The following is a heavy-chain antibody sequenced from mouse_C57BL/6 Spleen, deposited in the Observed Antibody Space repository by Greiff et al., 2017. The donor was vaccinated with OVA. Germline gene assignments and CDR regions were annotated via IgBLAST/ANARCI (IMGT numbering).Heavy chain of an antibody. J-gene: IGHJ1*03. V-gene: IGHV1-80*01. Sequence: KPGKGLEWIGQIYPGDGDTNYNGKFKGKATITADTSSNTAYLQLSSLTSEDTAIYYCALADYYGSSGEVDVWGTGTTVTVSS. CDR2: IYPGDGDT. CDR3: ALADYYGSSGEVDV. D-gene: IGHD1-1*01.